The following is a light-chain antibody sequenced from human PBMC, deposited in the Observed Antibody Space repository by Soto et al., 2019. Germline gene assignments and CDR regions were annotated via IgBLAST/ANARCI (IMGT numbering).Light chain of an antibody. V-gene: IGKV3-15*01. J-gene: IGKJ4*01. CDR2: GAS. CDR3: QQYNSWPLT. Sequence: EIVMTQSPATLSVSPGERATLSCRASQSVGSSLAWYQRKPGQAPRLLIYGASIRATGIPATFSGSGSGAEFTLTISSLQSEDFAVYYCQQYNSWPLTFGGGTKVDIK. CDR1: QSVGSS.